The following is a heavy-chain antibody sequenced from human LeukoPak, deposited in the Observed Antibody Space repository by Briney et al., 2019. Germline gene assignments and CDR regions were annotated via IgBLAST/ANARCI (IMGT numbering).Heavy chain of an antibody. CDR2: IYSGGST. V-gene: IGHV3-53*01. Sequence: PGGSLRLSCAASGLTVSKNYMSWVRQAPGKGLESVSVIYSGGSTYYADSVRGRFTISRDNSKNTLYLQMNSLRAEDTVVYYCAKGTGHIVGATKLAYWGQGTLVTVSS. D-gene: IGHD1-26*01. J-gene: IGHJ4*02. CDR1: GLTVSKNY. CDR3: AKGTGHIVGATKLAY.